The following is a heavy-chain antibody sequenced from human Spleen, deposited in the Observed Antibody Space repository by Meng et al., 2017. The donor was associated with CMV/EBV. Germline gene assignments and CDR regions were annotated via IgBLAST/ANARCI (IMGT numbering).Heavy chain of an antibody. CDR2: IIPILGIA. V-gene: IGHV1-69*04. CDR3: AREDSSTHPKTNYYYYYGMDV. CDR1: GYTFTAHY. Sequence: SVKVSCKASGYTFTAHYFHWVRQAPGQGLEWMGRIIPILGIANYAQKFQGRVTITADKSTSTAYMELSSLRSEDTAVYYCAREDSSTHPKTNYYYYYGMDVWGQGTTVTVSS. J-gene: IGHJ6*02. D-gene: IGHD6-13*01.